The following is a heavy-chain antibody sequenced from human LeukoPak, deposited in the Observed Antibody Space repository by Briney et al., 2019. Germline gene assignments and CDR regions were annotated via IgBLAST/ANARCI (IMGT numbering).Heavy chain of an antibody. CDR1: GGSFSGYS. CDR2: IYHSGST. V-gene: IGHV4-34*01. Sequence: SETLSLTCPVYGGSFSGYSWNWIRQPPGKGLEWIGEIYHSGSTNYNPSLKSRVTISVDKSKNQFSLKLSSVTAADTAVYYCASGLLYGSGSSIKTYYFDYWGQGTLVTVSS. J-gene: IGHJ4*02. D-gene: IGHD3-10*01. CDR3: ASGLLYGSGSSIKTYYFDY.